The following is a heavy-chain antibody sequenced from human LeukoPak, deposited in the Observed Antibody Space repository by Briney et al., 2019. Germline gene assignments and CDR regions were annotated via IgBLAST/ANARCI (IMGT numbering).Heavy chain of an antibody. D-gene: IGHD3-3*01. CDR1: GGSFSGYY. CDR3: ARLFKGYYYGMDV. Sequence: SETLSLTCAVYGGSFSGYYWSWIRQPPGKGLEWIGGINHSGSTNYNPSLKSRVTISVDTSKNQFSLKLSSVTAADTAVYYCARLFKGYYYGMDVWGQGTTVTVSS. CDR2: INHSGST. J-gene: IGHJ6*02. V-gene: IGHV4-34*01.